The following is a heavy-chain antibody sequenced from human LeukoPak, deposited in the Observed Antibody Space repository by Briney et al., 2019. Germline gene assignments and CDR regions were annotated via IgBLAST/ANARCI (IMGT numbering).Heavy chain of an antibody. CDR1: GFTVSSNY. V-gene: IGHV3-53*01. CDR2: IYSGGST. CDR3: TRDQRKYCSRTTCFVFDI. J-gene: IGHJ3*02. Sequence: PGGSLRLSCAASGFTVSSNYMSWVRQAPGKGLEWVSVIYSGGSTYYADSVKGRFTISRDNSKNTLYLQMNSLRAEDTAVYYCTRDQRKYCSRTTCFVFDIWGQGTVVSVSS. D-gene: IGHD2-2*01.